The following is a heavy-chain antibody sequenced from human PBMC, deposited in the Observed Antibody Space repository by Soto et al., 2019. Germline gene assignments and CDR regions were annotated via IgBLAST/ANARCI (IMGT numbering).Heavy chain of an antibody. J-gene: IGHJ4*02. CDR3: ARATTVTDH. Sequence: EVQLVESGGGLVQPGGSLRLSCAASGFTFSDHYMDWVRQAPGKGLEWVGRTRNKANSHTTEYAASVKGRFTISRDDSKNSLYLQMNSLKVEDTAVYYCARATTVTDHWGQGALVTVSS. CDR2: TRNKANSHTT. D-gene: IGHD4-17*01. CDR1: GFTFSDHY. V-gene: IGHV3-72*01.